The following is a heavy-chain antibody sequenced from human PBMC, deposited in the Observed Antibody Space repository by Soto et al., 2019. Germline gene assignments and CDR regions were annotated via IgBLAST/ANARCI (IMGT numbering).Heavy chain of an antibody. CDR2: ISPYNGNT. D-gene: IGHD1-20*01. V-gene: IGHV1-18*01. CDR1: GYTFTSHG. Sequence: ASVKVSCKASGYTFTSHGISWVRQAPGQGLEWMGWISPYNGNTDYAQKVQGRVTMTTDTSTSTAYMELRSLRSDDTAVYYCAKDLGLNWNRRSYFDYWGQGTLVTVSS. J-gene: IGHJ4*02. CDR3: AKDLGLNWNRRSYFDY.